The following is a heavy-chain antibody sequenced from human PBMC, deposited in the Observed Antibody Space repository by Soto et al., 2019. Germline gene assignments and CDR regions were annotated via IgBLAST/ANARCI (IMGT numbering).Heavy chain of an antibody. J-gene: IGHJ6*02. CDR3: AKTVGYSSGWYQNYYYYGMDV. V-gene: IGHV3-23*01. CDR2: ISGGGGST. Sequence: GGSLRLSCAASGFTFSSYAMSWVRQAPGKWLEWVSAISGGGGSTYYADSVKGRFTISRDNSKNTLYLQMNSLRAEDTAVYYCAKTVGYSSGWYQNYYYYGMDVWGQGTTVTVSS. D-gene: IGHD6-19*01. CDR1: GFTFSSYA.